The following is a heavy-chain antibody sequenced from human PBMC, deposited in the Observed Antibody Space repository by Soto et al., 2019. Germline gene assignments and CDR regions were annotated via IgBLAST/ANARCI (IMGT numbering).Heavy chain of an antibody. Sequence: ASVKVSSKASGYTFTSYYMHWERQAPEQGLEWMGIINPSGGSTSYAQKFQGRVTMTRDTSASTVYMELSSLRSEDTAVYYCARERVVVRNWFVPSGQGTLVTLSS. CDR2: INPSGGST. D-gene: IGHD2-2*01. J-gene: IGHJ5*02. CDR1: GYTFTSYY. CDR3: ARERVVVRNWFVP. V-gene: IGHV1-46*01.